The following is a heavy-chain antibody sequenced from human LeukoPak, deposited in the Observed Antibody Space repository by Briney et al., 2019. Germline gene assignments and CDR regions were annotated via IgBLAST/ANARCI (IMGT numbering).Heavy chain of an antibody. V-gene: IGHV4-38-2*01. D-gene: IGHD3-16*01. J-gene: IGHJ4*02. CDR2: IYGTGST. CDR3: ARYDSRGSASTRFDY. Sequence: SETLSLTCAVSGYSLGKNYYWGWIRQPPGKGLEWIGRIYGTGSTSYNPSLMNRVTMSVDTSKNHFSLKLTSVTAAGTAVYYCARYDSRGSASTRFDYWGQGILVTISS. CDR1: GYSLGKNYY.